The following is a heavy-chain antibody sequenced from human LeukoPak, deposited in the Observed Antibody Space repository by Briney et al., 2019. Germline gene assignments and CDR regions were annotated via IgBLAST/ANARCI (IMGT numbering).Heavy chain of an antibody. Sequence: GRSLRLSCAASGFTFDDYAMHWVRQAPGKGLEWVSGISWNSGSIGYADSVKGRFTISRDNAKNSLYLQMNSLRAEDTALYYCAKDLGFSSGLGIDYWGQGTLVTVSS. V-gene: IGHV3-9*01. J-gene: IGHJ4*02. CDR2: ISWNSGSI. D-gene: IGHD6-19*01. CDR1: GFTFDDYA. CDR3: AKDLGFSSGLGIDY.